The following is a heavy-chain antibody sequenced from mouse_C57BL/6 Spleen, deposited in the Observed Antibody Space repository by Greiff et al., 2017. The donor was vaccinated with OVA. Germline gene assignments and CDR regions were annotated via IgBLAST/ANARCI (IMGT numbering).Heavy chain of an antibody. CDR2: IDPSDSYT. D-gene: IGHD1-1*01. J-gene: IGHJ2*01. V-gene: IGHV1-59*01. CDR3: ARNYYGSSHYFDY. Sequence: VQLQQPGAELVRPGPSVKLSCKASGYTFTSYWMHWVKQRPGQGLEWIGVIDPSDSYTNYNQKFKGKATLTVDTSSSTAYMQLSSLTSEDSAVYYCARNYYGSSHYFDYWGQGTTLTVSS. CDR1: GYTFTSYW.